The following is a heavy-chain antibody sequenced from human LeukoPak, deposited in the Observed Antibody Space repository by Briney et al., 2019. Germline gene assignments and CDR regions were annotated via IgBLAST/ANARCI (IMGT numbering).Heavy chain of an antibody. CDR3: ARDRGEVDY. CDR1: GYSISSDYY. V-gene: IGHV4-38-2*02. CDR2: IYYSGST. Sequence: PSETLSLTCTVSGYSISSDYYWGWIRQPPGKGLEWIGSIYYSGSTYYNPSLKSRVTISVDTSKNQFSLKLSSVTAADTAVYYCARDRGEVDYWGQGTLVTVSS. D-gene: IGHD3-10*01. J-gene: IGHJ4*02.